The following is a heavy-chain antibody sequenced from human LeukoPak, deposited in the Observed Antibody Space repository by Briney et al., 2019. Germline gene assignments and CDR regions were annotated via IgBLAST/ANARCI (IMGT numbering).Heavy chain of an antibody. D-gene: IGHD1-20*01. CDR1: GFTFSSYW. CDR2: IKQDGSEK. J-gene: IGHJ4*02. CDR3: ARILGITGRYYFDY. V-gene: IGHV3-7*01. Sequence: GSLRLSCAASGFTFSSYWMSWVRQAPGKGLEWMANIKQDGSEKYYVDSVKRRFTISRDNAKNSLYLKMNSMRAEDTAVYYCARILGITGRYYFDYWGQGTLVTVSS.